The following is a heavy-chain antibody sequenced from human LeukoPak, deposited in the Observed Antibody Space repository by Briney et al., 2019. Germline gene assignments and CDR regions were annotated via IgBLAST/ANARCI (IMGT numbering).Heavy chain of an antibody. D-gene: IGHD2-15*01. CDR2: INWNGGST. V-gene: IGHV3-20*04. CDR3: ARDYSTAGVNGFDI. CDR1: GFTFDDYG. Sequence: SGGSLRLSCAASGFTFDDYGMSWVRQVPGKGLEWVSGINWNGGSTGYADSVKGRFTISRDNAKNSLYLQMNSLRAEDTALYYCARDYSTAGVNGFDIWGQGTMVTVSS. J-gene: IGHJ3*02.